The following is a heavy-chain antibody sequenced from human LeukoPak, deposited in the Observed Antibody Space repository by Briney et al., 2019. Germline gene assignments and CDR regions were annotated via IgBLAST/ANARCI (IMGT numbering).Heavy chain of an antibody. J-gene: IGHJ4*02. D-gene: IGHD2-15*01. Sequence: GASVKVSCKASGYTFTCYDINWVRQATGRGLEWMGWMNPNSANTGYAQKFQGRVTITRDTSISTAYMELSSLRSEDTAVYYCARGLDCSGGSCYSFDYWGQGTLVTVSS. CDR3: ARGLDCSGGSCYSFDY. V-gene: IGHV1-8*03. CDR2: MNPNSANT. CDR1: GYTFTCYD.